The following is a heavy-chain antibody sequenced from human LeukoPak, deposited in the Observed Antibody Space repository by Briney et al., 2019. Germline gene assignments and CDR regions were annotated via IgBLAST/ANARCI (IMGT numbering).Heavy chain of an antibody. CDR1: GGSISSYY. CDR3: ARGYYDSSAQGAFDI. J-gene: IGHJ3*02. V-gene: IGHV4-4*07. CDR2: IYTSGST. D-gene: IGHD3-22*01. Sequence: PSETLSLTCTVSGGSISSYYRSWIRQPAGKGLEWIGRIYTSGSTNYNPSLKSRVTMSVDTSKNQFSLKLSSVTAADTAVYYCARGYYDSSAQGAFDIWGQGTMVTVSS.